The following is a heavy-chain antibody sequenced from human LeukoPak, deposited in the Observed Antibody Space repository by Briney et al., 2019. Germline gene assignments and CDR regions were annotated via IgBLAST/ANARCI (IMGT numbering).Heavy chain of an antibody. CDR3: ARATASGSYYGGFDY. D-gene: IGHD1-26*01. CDR2: ISSSSSYI. CDR1: GFTFSSYS. J-gene: IGHJ4*02. Sequence: GGSLGLSCAASGFTFSSYSMNWVRQAPGKGLEWVSSISSSSSYIYYADSVKGRFTISRDNAKNSLYLQMNSLRAEDTAVYYCARATASGSYYGGFDYWGQGTLVTVSS. V-gene: IGHV3-21*01.